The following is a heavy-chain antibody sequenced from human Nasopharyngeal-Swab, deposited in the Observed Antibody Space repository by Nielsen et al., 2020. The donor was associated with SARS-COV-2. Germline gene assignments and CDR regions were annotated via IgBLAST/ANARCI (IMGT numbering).Heavy chain of an antibody. J-gene: IGHJ6*03. V-gene: IGHV3-23*01. Sequence: GASLKISCAVSGLPFNNYAVTWVRQAPGKGLEWVSIISSSGTDTYYADYVKGRFTISGDNSKNTLYLQMNSLRAEDSAIYYCAKSRGDTTMAHYYYCLDVWGKGTTVTVSS. CDR1: GLPFNNYA. CDR3: AKSRGDTTMAHYYYCLDV. CDR2: ISSSGTDT. D-gene: IGHD5-24*01.